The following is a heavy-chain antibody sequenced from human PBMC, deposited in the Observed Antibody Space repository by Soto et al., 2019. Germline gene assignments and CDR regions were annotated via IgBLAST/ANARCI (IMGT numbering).Heavy chain of an antibody. V-gene: IGHV4-39*01. CDR3: ARLNAGTTYYYYGMDV. Sequence: SETLSLTCTFSGASVSSSSYYWGWIRQPPGKGLEWIGSIYYSGSTYYNPSLKSRVTISVDTSKNQFSLKLSSVTAADTAVYYCARLNAGTTYYYYGMDVWGQGTTVT. J-gene: IGHJ6*02. CDR2: IYYSGST. CDR1: GASVSSSSYY. D-gene: IGHD1-7*01.